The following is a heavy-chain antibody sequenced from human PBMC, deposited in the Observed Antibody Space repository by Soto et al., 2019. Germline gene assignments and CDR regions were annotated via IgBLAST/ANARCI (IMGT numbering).Heavy chain of an antibody. Sequence: SETLSLTCTVSSDSISSYYWNWIRQPAGKGLEWIGRIYTTRSPNYNPSLKSRVTMSVDTSKNQFSLKLNLSSVTAADTAVYYCARSPAYGDYANLDTWGQGTLVTVSS. J-gene: IGHJ5*02. CDR1: SDSISSYY. CDR3: ARSPAYGDYANLDT. CDR2: IYTTRSP. D-gene: IGHD4-17*01. V-gene: IGHV4-4*07.